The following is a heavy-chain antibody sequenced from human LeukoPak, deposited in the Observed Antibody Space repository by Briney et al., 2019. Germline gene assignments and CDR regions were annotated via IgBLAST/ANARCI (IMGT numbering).Heavy chain of an antibody. V-gene: IGHV4-39*01. Sequence: SETLSLTCTVSGGSISSSSYYWGWIRQPPGKGLEWIGSIYYSGSTYYNPSLKSRVTISVDTSKNQFSLKLSSVTAADTAVYYCETHSGSHIDFVYWVQGTLVTVSS. D-gene: IGHD1-26*01. CDR1: GGSISSSSYY. CDR3: ETHSGSHIDFVY. J-gene: IGHJ4*02. CDR2: IYYSGST.